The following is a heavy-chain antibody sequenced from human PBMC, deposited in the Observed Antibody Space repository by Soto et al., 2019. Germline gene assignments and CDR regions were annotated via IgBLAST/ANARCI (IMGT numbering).Heavy chain of an antibody. CDR2: IDPSGDTP. D-gene: IGHD1-26*01. Sequence: GGSLRLSCVASGFNLITYATSWVRQAPGKGLEWVSTIDPSGDTPRYPDSVKGRFTISRDDSKNTLYLQMNSRKTEDTAVYYCTTEGGSYTDAFDIWGQGTMVTVSS. CDR1: GFNLITYA. V-gene: IGHV3-23*01. J-gene: IGHJ3*02. CDR3: TTEGGSYTDAFDI.